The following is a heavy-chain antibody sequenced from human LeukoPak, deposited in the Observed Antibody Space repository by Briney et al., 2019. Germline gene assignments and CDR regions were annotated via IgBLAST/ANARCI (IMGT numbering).Heavy chain of an antibody. D-gene: IGHD3-16*01. CDR1: GFTFNSYW. CDR2: VDQDGSEK. J-gene: IGHJ3*02. Sequence: GGSLRLSCAASGFTFNSYWMNWLRQAPGKGLEWVANVDQDGSEKYYVGSVKGRFTISRDNAKNSLYLQMNSLRVEDTAVYYCARGWASSRRKAFGIWGQGTIVTVSS. CDR3: ARGWASSRRKAFGI. V-gene: IGHV3-7*03.